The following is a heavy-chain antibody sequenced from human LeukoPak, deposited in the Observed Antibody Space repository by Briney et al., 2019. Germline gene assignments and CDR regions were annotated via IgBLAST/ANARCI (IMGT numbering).Heavy chain of an antibody. Sequence: GGSLRLSCAVSGSTFSRYEMNWVRQAPGKGLEWVSYISSSGSTIYYADSVKGRFTISRDNAKNSLYLQMNSLRADDTAVYYCARKSYSNFDYWGQGTLVTVSS. CDR2: ISSSGSTI. V-gene: IGHV3-48*03. CDR1: GSTFSRYE. J-gene: IGHJ4*02. CDR3: ARKSYSNFDY. D-gene: IGHD4-11*01.